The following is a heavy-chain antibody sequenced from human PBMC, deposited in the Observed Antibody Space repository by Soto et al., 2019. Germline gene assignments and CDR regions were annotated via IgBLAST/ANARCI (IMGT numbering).Heavy chain of an antibody. V-gene: IGHV2-26*01. Sequence: QVTLKESGPVLVKPTETLTLTCTVSGFSLSNARMGVSWIRQPPGKALEWLAHIVSNDEKSYSTSLKSRLTISKDTSKSQVVLTMTNMDPVDTATYYCARISRILWFGELFVFDYWGQGTLVTVSS. CDR2: IVSNDEK. D-gene: IGHD3-10*01. CDR3: ARISRILWFGELFVFDY. J-gene: IGHJ4*02. CDR1: GFSLSNARMG.